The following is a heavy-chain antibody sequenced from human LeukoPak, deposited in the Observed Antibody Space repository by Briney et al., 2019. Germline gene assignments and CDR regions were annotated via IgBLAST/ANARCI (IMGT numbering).Heavy chain of an antibody. Sequence: QPGGSLRLSCAASGFTFSSYGMHWVRQAPGKGLEWVAFIRYDGSIKYYADSVKGRFTISRDNSKNTLYLQMNSLRAEDTAVYYCARGSDIVVVPAAMDYWGQGTLVTVSS. CDR1: GFTFSSYG. D-gene: IGHD2-2*01. J-gene: IGHJ4*02. CDR2: IRYDGSIK. V-gene: IGHV3-30*02. CDR3: ARGSDIVVVPAAMDY.